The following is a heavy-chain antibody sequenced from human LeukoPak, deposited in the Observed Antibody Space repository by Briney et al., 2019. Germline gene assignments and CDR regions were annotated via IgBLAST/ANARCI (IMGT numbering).Heavy chain of an antibody. CDR3: GGLDYYYYMDV. CDR2: ISSSSSTI. J-gene: IGHJ6*03. Sequence: GGSLTLSCAASGFTFSSYSMNWVRQAPGKGLEWVSYISSSSSTIYYADSVKGRFTISRDNAKNSLYLQMNSLRAEDTAVYYCGGLDYYYYMDVWGKGTTVTVSS. V-gene: IGHV3-48*01. CDR1: GFTFSSYS.